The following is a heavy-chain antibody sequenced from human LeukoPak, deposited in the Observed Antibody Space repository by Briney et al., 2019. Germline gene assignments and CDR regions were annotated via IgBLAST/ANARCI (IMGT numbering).Heavy chain of an antibody. CDR2: IKSKTDGGTT. CDR3: TTEGVVPAAMPPQPFDY. J-gene: IGHJ4*02. Sequence: GGSLRLSCAASGFTFSNAWMSWVRQAPGKGLEWVGRIKSKTDGGTTDYAAPVKGRFTISRDDSKNTLYLQMNSLKTEDTAVYYCTTEGVVPAAMPPQPFDYWGQGTLVTVSS. D-gene: IGHD2-2*01. CDR1: GFTFSNAW. V-gene: IGHV3-15*01.